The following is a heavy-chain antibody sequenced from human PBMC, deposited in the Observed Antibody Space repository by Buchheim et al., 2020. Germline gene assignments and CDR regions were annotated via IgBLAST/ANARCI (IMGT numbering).Heavy chain of an antibody. D-gene: IGHD6-19*01. J-gene: IGHJ4*02. V-gene: IGHV5-10-1*03. Sequence: EVQLVQSGAEVTKPGESLKISCKASGYSLSSFWITWVRQMPGKGLEWMGRIDPSDSYTNYSPSFQGHVTISAAKSINTAYPQWSSLKTSDTAIYYCARTVAGTREDCWGQGTL. CDR3: ARTVAGTREDC. CDR2: IDPSDSYT. CDR1: GYSLSSFW.